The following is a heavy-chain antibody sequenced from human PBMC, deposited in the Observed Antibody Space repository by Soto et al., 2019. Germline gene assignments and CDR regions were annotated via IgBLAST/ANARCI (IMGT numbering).Heavy chain of an antibody. V-gene: IGHV1-69*02. D-gene: IGHD1-26*01. Sequence: QVQLVQSGAEVKKPGSSVKVSCKASGGTFSSYTISWVRQAPGQGLEWMGRIIPILGIANYAQKFQGRVTNTXDXATSTAYMELSSLRSEDTAVYYCARVVVGAIGYFDCWGQGTLVTVSS. CDR3: ARVVVGAIGYFDC. CDR2: IIPILGIA. CDR1: GGTFSSYT. J-gene: IGHJ4*02.